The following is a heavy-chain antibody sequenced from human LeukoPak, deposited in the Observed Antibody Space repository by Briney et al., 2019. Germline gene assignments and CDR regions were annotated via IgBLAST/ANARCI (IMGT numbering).Heavy chain of an antibody. V-gene: IGHV1-2*02. Sequence: ASVKVSCKASGYTFTGYYMHWVRQAPGQGLEWMGWINPNSGGTNYAQKFQGRVTMTRDTSISTAYMELSRLRSDDTAVYYCAREPSTGENAFDIWGQGTMVTVSS. CDR3: AREPSTGENAFDI. J-gene: IGHJ3*02. CDR2: INPNSGGT. CDR1: GYTFTGYY. D-gene: IGHD3-16*01.